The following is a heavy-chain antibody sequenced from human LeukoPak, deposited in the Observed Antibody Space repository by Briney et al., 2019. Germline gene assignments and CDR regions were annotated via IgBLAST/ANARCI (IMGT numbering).Heavy chain of an antibody. V-gene: IGHV4-59*01. Sequence: PSETLSLTCTVSGGSISSYYWSWLRQPPGKGLEWIGCIYYSGSTNYNPSLKSRVTISVDTSKNQFSLKLSSVTAADTAVYYCARFPLGYCSGGSCRDAFDIWGQGTMVTVSS. D-gene: IGHD2-15*01. CDR3: ARFPLGYCSGGSCRDAFDI. CDR2: IYYSGST. CDR1: GGSISSYY. J-gene: IGHJ3*02.